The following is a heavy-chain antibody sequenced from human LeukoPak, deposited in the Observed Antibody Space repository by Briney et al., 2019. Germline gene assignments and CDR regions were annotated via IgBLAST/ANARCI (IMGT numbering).Heavy chain of an antibody. D-gene: IGHD4-11*01. Sequence: PSETLSLTCTVSGGSISSSSYYWGWIRQPPGKGLEWIGNIYYSGSTYYNPSLKSRVTISVDTSKNQFSLKLSSVTAADTAVYYCARDLQGKSRWYFDLWGRGTLVTVSS. CDR1: GGSISSSSYY. CDR2: IYYSGST. V-gene: IGHV4-39*02. J-gene: IGHJ2*01. CDR3: ARDLQGKSRWYFDL.